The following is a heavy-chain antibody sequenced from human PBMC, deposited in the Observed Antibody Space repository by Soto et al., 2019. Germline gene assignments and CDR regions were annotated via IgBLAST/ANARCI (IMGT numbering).Heavy chain of an antibody. D-gene: IGHD6-13*01. CDR3: ARDVAAAGTLGELDY. CDR1: GGTFSSYT. Sequence: QVQLVQSGAEVKKPGSSVKVSCKASGGTFSSYTISWVRQAPGQGLEWMGRIIPILGIANYAQKFQGRVTMTADKSTSTAYMELSSLRSEDTAVYYCARDVAAAGTLGELDYWGQGTLVTVSS. CDR2: IIPILGIA. J-gene: IGHJ4*02. V-gene: IGHV1-69*08.